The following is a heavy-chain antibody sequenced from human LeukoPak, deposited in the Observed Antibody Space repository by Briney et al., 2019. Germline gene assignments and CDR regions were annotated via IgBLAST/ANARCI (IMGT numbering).Heavy chain of an antibody. CDR3: SRDPSRSSNHFQMDV. CDR1: GFTFSSYA. D-gene: IGHD1-26*01. Sequence: GGSLRLSCAASGFTFSSYAMSWVRQAPGKGLEWVSAISGSGGRIYYGASVKGRFTISRDNSKNTLNLQMNSLRAEDTAVYYCSRDPSRSSNHFQMDVWGKGTTVTVSS. CDR2: ISGSGGRI. J-gene: IGHJ6*04. V-gene: IGHV3-23*01.